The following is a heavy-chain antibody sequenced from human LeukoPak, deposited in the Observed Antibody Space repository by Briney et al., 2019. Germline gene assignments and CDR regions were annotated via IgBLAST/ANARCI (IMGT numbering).Heavy chain of an antibody. J-gene: IGHJ4*02. CDR3: ARARPNLYYFDF. CDR1: VYTFRNYG. D-gene: IGHD3-16*01. CDR2: ISTYNGNT. V-gene: IGHV1-18*01. Sequence: GSSVKVSCKTSVYTFRNYGISWVRQPPPQGLAWMGWISTYNGNTNYAQKLHGRLTMTLDTSINTAYMELSSLTSDGTAVYFCARARPNLYYFDFWGQGTLVSVSS.